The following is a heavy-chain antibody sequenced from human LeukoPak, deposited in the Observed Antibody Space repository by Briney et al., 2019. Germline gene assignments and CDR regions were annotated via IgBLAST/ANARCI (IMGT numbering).Heavy chain of an antibody. D-gene: IGHD3-22*01. V-gene: IGHV4-59*08. CDR2: IYYSGST. J-gene: IGHJ5*02. CDR1: GGSISSYY. Sequence: SETLSLTCTVSGGSISSYYWSWIRQPPGKGLKWIGYIYYSGSTNYNPSLKSRVTISVDTSKNQFSRKLSSVTAADTAVYYCARQYYDSSLNWFDPWGQGTLVTVSS. CDR3: ARQYYDSSLNWFDP.